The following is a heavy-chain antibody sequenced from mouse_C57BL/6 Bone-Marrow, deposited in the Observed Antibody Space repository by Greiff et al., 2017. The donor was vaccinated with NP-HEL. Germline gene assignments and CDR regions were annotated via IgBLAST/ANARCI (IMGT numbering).Heavy chain of an antibody. V-gene: IGHV3-6*01. CDR1: GYSITSGYY. CDR2: ISYDGSN. CDR3: ARSYDGYYNLLAY. D-gene: IGHD2-3*01. Sequence: EVQLVESGPGLVKPSQSLSLTCSVTGYSITSGYYWNWIRQFPGNKLEWMGYISYDGSNNYNPSLKNRISITRDTSKNQFFLKLNSVTTEDTATYYCARSYDGYYNLLAYWGQGTLVTVSA. J-gene: IGHJ3*01.